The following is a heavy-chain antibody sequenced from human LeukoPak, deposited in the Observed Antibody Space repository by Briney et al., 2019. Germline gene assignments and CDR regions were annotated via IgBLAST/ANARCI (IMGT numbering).Heavy chain of an antibody. J-gene: IGHJ6*03. CDR1: GGSFSSYY. CDR2: INHSGST. D-gene: IGHD6-13*01. CDR3: ARGGQYSSSWYSNYYYYMDV. Sequence: SETLSLTCAVYGGSFSSYYWSRIRQPPGKGLEWIGEINHSGSTNYNPSLKSRVTISVDTSKNQFSLKLSSVTAADTAVYYCARGGQYSSSWYSNYYYYMDVWGKGTTVTVSS. V-gene: IGHV4-34*01.